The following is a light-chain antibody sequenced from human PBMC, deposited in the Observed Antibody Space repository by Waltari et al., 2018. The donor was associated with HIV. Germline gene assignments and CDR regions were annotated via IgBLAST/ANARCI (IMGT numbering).Light chain of an antibody. CDR2: DDG. CDR1: NSGSKS. J-gene: IGLJ2*01. V-gene: IGLV3-21*03. Sequence: SYVLTQPPSVSVAPGKAATISWGGNNSGSKSVHWYQQKPVQAPVLGIYDDGDRPSGIPGRFSGSNSGNTATLTIARVEAGDEAHYYCQVWDITSDRPVFGGGTKLTVL. CDR3: QVWDITSDRPV.